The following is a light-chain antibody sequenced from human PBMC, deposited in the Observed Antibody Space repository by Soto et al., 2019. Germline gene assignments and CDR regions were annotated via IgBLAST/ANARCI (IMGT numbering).Light chain of an antibody. Sequence: EIVMTQSPATLSLSPVERATLSCSASQSVSSSYLAWYQQKPGQAPRLLIYGASSRATGIPDRFSGSGSGTEFTLTISSLQSEDSAVYFCQQYNNWPFSFGQGTRLEIK. J-gene: IGKJ5*01. V-gene: IGKV3D-15*01. CDR2: GAS. CDR1: QSVSSSY. CDR3: QQYNNWPFS.